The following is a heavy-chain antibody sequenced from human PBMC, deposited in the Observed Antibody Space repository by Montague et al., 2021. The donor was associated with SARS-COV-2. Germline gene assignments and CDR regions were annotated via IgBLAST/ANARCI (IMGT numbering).Heavy chain of an antibody. D-gene: IGHD1-1*01. CDR2: INQDGSEQ. CDR3: ARGVGRYNWNDYDVFDI. Sequence: SLRLSCAASGFIFSNYWMSWFRQAPGKGLEWVANINQDGSEQYHVDSVRGRFTISRDNAKNSLYLQMNSLRAEDTALYFCARGVGRYNWNDYDVFDIWGQGTMVTVSS. V-gene: IGHV3-7*05. CDR1: GFIFSNYW. J-gene: IGHJ3*02.